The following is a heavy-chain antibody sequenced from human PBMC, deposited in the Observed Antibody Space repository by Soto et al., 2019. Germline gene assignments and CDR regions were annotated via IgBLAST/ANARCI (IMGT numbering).Heavy chain of an antibody. CDR1: GYSFTSYW. J-gene: IGHJ6*02. Sequence: PGESLKISCKGSGYSFTSYWIGWVRQMPGKGLEWMGIIYPGDSDTRYSPSFQGQVTISADKSISTAYLQWSSLKASDTAMYYCASHSYGYFGNYGMDVWGQGTTVTVSS. D-gene: IGHD5-18*01. CDR2: IYPGDSDT. CDR3: ASHSYGYFGNYGMDV. V-gene: IGHV5-51*01.